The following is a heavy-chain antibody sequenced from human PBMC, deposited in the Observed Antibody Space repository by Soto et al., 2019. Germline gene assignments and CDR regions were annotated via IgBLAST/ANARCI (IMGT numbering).Heavy chain of an antibody. J-gene: IGHJ4*02. D-gene: IGHD2-15*01. CDR2: INPSNEIT. Sequence: ASVKVSCKTSGYTFSAFYVHWAPLAPGRGFQWLGWINPSNEITAFSQFFQGRVTMTRDTSTNTVHMELNSLTSDDTAVYYCMRGGWGDSPIDYWGQGTQVTVSS. CDR1: GYTFSAFY. V-gene: IGHV1-2*02. CDR3: MRGGWGDSPIDY.